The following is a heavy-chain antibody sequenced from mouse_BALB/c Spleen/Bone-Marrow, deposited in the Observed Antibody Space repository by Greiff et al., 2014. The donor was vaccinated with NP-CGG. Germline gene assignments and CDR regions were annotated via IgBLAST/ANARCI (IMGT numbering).Heavy chain of an antibody. CDR3: ARSPMITESYAMDY. Sequence: DLVKPGASVKLSCKASGYTFTSYWINWIKQRPGQGLEWIGRIAHGSGNTYYNEMFKGKATLTVDTSSSTAYIQLSSLSSEDSPVYFCARSPMITESYAMDYWGQGTSVTVSS. D-gene: IGHD2-4*01. V-gene: IGHV1S41*01. CDR2: IAHGSGNT. CDR1: GYTFTSYW. J-gene: IGHJ4*01.